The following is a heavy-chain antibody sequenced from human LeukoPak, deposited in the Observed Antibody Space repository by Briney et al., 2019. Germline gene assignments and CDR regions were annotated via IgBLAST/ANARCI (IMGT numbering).Heavy chain of an antibody. CDR2: IYYSGST. V-gene: IGHV4-31*03. CDR1: GGSISSGGYY. J-gene: IGHJ5*02. D-gene: IGHD5-18*01. Sequence: SQTLSLTCTVSGGSISSGGYYWSWIRQHPGKGLEWIGYIYYSGSTYYNPSLKSRVTISVDTSKNQFSLKLSSVTAADTAVYYCARDHGTAMGPNWFDPWGQGTLVTVSS. CDR3: ARDHGTAMGPNWFDP.